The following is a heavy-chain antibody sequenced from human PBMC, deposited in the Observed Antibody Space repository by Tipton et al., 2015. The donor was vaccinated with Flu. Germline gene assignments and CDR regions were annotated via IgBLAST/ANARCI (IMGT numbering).Heavy chain of an antibody. CDR2: IYYSGST. CDR3: ARNRVSDYYCGMDV. J-gene: IGHJ6*02. CDR1: GGSISSSSYY. V-gene: IGHV4-39*01. Sequence: GLVKPSETLSLACTVSGGSISSSSYYWGWIRQPPGKGLEWIGSIYYSGSTYYNPSLKSRVTISVDTSKNQFSLKLSSVTAADTAVYYCARNRVSDYYCGMDVWGQGTTVTVSS. D-gene: IGHD6-6*01.